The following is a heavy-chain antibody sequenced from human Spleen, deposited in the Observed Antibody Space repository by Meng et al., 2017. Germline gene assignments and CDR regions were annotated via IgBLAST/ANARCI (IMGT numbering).Heavy chain of an antibody. V-gene: IGHV4-39*07. D-gene: IGHD6-19*01. CDR1: GGSISSNSHY. CDR2: IYYSGST. J-gene: IGHJ4*02. CDR3: ARDYSSGYFLSSDY. Sequence: SETLSLTCTVSGGSISSNSHYWGWIRQPPGKGLEWIGSIYYSGSTYYNPSLKSRVTISVDTSKNQFSLRLSSVTAADTAVYYCARDYSSGYFLSSDYWGRGTLVTVSS.